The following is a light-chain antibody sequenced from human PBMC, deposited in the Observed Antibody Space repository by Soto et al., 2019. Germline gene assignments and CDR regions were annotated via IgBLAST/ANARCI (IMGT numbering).Light chain of an antibody. CDR3: QQDGGSPPYT. CDR2: GAS. J-gene: IGKJ2*01. Sequence: EIVLTQSPGTLSLSPGERATLSCRASHSVSSSYLACYQQKPGQAPRLLIYGASSRATGIPDRFSGSGSGIDFTLTISRLEPEDFAVYYCQQDGGSPPYTFGQGTKLEIK. V-gene: IGKV3-20*01. CDR1: HSVSSSY.